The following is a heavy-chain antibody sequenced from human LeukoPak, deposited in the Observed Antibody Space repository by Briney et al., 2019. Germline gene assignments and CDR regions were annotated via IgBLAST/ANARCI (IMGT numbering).Heavy chain of an antibody. D-gene: IGHD3-22*01. J-gene: IGHJ1*01. CDR3: ASGNYYDSSGYFGHFQH. Sequence: SETLSLTCTVSGGSISSYYWSWIRQPPGKGLEWIGYIYYSGSTNYNPSLKSRVTISVDTSKNQFSLKLSSVTAADTAVYYCASGNYYDSSGYFGHFQHWGQGTLVTVSS. CDR1: GGSISSYY. V-gene: IGHV4-59*01. CDR2: IYYSGST.